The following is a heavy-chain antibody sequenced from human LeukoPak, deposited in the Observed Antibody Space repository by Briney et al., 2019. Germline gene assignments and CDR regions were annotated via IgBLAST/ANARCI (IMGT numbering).Heavy chain of an antibody. J-gene: IGHJ6*04. D-gene: IGHD3-10*01. CDR2: ISDSGGSI. CDR1: GFTFSFYG. Sequence: GGSLRLSCAASGFTFSFYGMTWVRQAPGKGLEWVSTISDSGGSIHYADSVKGRFTISRDKSKNTLYLQMNSLRAEDTAVYYCASPYSYASGSLDVWGKGTTVTISS. CDR3: ASPYSYASGSLDV. V-gene: IGHV3-23*01.